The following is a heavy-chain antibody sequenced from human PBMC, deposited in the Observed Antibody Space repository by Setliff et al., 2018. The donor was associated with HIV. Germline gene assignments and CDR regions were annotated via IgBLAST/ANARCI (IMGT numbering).Heavy chain of an antibody. CDR3: ARVTSSPGYFLDY. CDR1: GGSFSGYY. D-gene: IGHD1-1*01. Sequence: PSETLSLTCAVYGGSFSGYYWSWIRQPPGKGLEWIGSIYYSGSTNYNPSLKSRVTISVDTSKNLFSLTLRSVTAADTAVYYCARVTSSPGYFLDYWGQGTLVTVSS. J-gene: IGHJ4*02. V-gene: IGHV4-59*01. CDR2: IYYSGST.